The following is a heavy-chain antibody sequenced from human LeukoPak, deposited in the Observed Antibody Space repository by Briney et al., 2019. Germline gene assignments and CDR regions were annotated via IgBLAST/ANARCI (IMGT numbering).Heavy chain of an antibody. D-gene: IGHD7-27*01. V-gene: IGHV3-30*03. Sequence: GRSLRLSCAASGFTFSSYGMHWVRQAPGKGLEWVALISYDGSNKDYADSVKGRFTISRDNSKNTLYLQMNSLRAEDTAVYYCAGDRVTGDGQYYFDYWGQGSLVTVSS. CDR2: ISYDGSNK. CDR3: AGDRVTGDGQYYFDY. J-gene: IGHJ4*02. CDR1: GFTFSSYG.